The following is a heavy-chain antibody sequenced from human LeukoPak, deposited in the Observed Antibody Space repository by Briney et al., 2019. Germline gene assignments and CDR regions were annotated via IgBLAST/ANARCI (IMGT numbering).Heavy chain of an antibody. CDR3: ARDDRPSGWSYNWFDP. CDR1: GFTFSSYA. Sequence: GGSLRLSCAASGFTFSSYAMHWARQAPGKGLEGVAVISYDGSTKYYAGPVQGRLTISRDNSKNTLYLQMSSLRVEDTAMYYCARDDRPSGWSYNWFDPWGQGTLVTVSS. CDR2: ISYDGSTK. V-gene: IGHV3-30*15. D-gene: IGHD6-19*01. J-gene: IGHJ5*02.